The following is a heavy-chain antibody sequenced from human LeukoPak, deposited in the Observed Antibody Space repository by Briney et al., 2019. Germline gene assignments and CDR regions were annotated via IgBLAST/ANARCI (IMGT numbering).Heavy chain of an antibody. CDR2: ISYDGSNK. V-gene: IGHV3-30*18. D-gene: IGHD2-2*01. J-gene: IGHJ6*04. Sequence: RSXRLSCAASGFTFSSYGMHWVRQAPGKGLEGVAVISYDGSNKYYADSVKGRFTISRDNSKNTLYLQMNSLRAEDTAVYYCAKVAGYCSSTSCRGYYYGMDVWGKGTTVTVSS. CDR1: GFTFSSYG. CDR3: AKVAGYCSSTSCRGYYYGMDV.